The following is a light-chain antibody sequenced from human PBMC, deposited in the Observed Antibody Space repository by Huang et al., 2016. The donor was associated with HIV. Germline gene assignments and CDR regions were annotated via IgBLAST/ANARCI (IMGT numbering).Light chain of an antibody. J-gene: IGKJ1*01. V-gene: IGKV4-1*01. Sequence: DIVMTQSPDSLAVSLGVRATINCKSSQSLLYSSNNKNYLAWYKQKPGQPPKLLMYWASTRESGVPDRFSGSGSETDFTLSISSLQAEDVAVYYCHQYYATGTFGQGTKVEI. CDR3: HQYYATGT. CDR2: WAS. CDR1: QSLLYSSNNKNY.